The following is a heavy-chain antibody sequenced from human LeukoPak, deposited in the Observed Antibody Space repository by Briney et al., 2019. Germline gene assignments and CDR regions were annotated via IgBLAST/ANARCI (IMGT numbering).Heavy chain of an antibody. V-gene: IGHV4-4*02. Sequence: SGTLSLTCAVSGGSISSSNWWSWVRQPPGKGLEWIGEIYHSGSTNYNPSLKSRVTISVDKSKNQFSLKLSSVTAADTAVYYCARSSSGWYPDYFDYWGQGTLVSVSS. D-gene: IGHD6-19*01. CDR1: GGSISSSNW. CDR3: ARSSSGWYPDYFDY. CDR2: IYHSGST. J-gene: IGHJ4*02.